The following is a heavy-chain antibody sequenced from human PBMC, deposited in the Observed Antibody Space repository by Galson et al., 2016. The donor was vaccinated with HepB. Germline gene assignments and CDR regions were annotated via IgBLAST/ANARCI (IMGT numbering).Heavy chain of an antibody. V-gene: IGHV2-5*01. CDR1: GFSLRTYGAT. CDR3: IQYNYDSRCFDY. CDR2: IYWNDNK. Sequence: KPTQTLPLTCTFSGFSLRTYGATVGWVRQPPGEALEWLALIYWNDNKIYRPSLQSRLTISKDTSKNQVVLTMTNVDPVDTAIYYCIQYNYDSRCFDYWGQGTLVTVSS. J-gene: IGHJ4*02. D-gene: IGHD3-16*01.